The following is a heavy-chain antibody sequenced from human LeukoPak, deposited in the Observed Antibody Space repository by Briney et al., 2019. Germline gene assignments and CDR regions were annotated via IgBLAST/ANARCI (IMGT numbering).Heavy chain of an antibody. J-gene: IGHJ4*02. Sequence: GGSLRLSCAASGFTFSSYGMTWVRQAPGKGLEWVSGISGSDGTTYYADSVKGRFTISRDNSKNTLYLQMNSLRAEDTALYYCARGITIFGVVNSPFDYWGQGTLVTVSS. V-gene: IGHV3-23*01. CDR2: ISGSDGTT. D-gene: IGHD3-3*01. CDR1: GFTFSSYG. CDR3: ARGITIFGVVNSPFDY.